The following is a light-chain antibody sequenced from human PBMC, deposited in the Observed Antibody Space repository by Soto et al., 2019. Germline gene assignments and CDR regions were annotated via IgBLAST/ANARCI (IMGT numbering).Light chain of an antibody. CDR1: SSDVGGYNY. J-gene: IGLJ2*01. V-gene: IGLV2-8*01. CDR2: EVS. CDR3: SSYAGSNVL. Sequence: QSALTQPPSASGSPGQSVTISCTGTSSDVGGYNYVSWYQQHPGKAPKLMLYEVSMRPSGVPDRFSGSKSGNTSSLTVSGLQAEDEAAYYCSSYAGSNVLFGGGTKLTVL.